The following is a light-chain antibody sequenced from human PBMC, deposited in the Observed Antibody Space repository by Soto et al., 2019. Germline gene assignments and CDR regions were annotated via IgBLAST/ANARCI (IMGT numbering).Light chain of an antibody. Sequence: ELVLTQSPATLSVSPGERATLSCRASQRVGSTYLAWYKQKPGQAPRLLIYGISARATGIPDRFSGSGSGTDFPLSISSLQSEDFGFYYCQQHSSWPITVGQGTRLEIK. J-gene: IGKJ5*01. CDR1: QRVGSTY. CDR3: QQHSSWPIT. CDR2: GIS. V-gene: IGKV3D-15*01.